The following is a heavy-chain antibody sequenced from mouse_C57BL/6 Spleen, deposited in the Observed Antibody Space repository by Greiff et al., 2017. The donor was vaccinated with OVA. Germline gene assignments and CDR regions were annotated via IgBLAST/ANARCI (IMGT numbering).Heavy chain of an antibody. J-gene: IGHJ4*01. Sequence: EVKLMESEGGLVQPGSSMKLSCTASGFTFSDYYMAWVRQVPEKGLEWVANINYDGSSTYYLDSLKSRFIISRDNAKNILYLQMSSLKSEDTATYYCARAFYYGSRDYAMDYWGQGTSVTVSS. V-gene: IGHV5-16*01. CDR1: GFTFSDYY. D-gene: IGHD1-1*01. CDR2: INYDGSST. CDR3: ARAFYYGSRDYAMDY.